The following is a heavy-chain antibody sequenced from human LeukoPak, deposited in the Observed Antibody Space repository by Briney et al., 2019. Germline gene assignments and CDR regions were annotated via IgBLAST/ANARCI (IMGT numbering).Heavy chain of an antibody. J-gene: IGHJ4*02. D-gene: IGHD5-24*01. V-gene: IGHV1-69-2*01. Sequence: ASVKISCKVSGYTFTDYYMHWVQQAPGKGLEWMGLADPEDGETIYAEKFQGRVTITADTSTDTAYMELSSLRSEDTAVYYCASGRDGYNLNYWGQGTLVTVSS. CDR2: ADPEDGET. CDR1: GYTFTDYY. CDR3: ASGRDGYNLNY.